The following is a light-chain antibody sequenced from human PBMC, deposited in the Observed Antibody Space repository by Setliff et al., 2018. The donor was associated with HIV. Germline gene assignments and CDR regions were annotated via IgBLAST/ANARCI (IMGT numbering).Light chain of an antibody. J-gene: IGLJ1*01. Sequence: QSVLTQPASVSGSPGQSITISCTGTSSDVGAYNYVSWYQQYPGKAPKLMIYEVSNRPSGVSNRFSGSKSGNTASLTISGLQAEDEADYYCCSYTSSNTDGFGTGTKVTVL. CDR3: CSYTSSNTDG. CDR1: SSDVGAYNY. CDR2: EVS. V-gene: IGLV2-14*01.